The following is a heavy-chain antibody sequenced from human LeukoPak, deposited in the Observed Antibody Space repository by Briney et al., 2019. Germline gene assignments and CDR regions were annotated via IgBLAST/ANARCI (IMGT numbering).Heavy chain of an antibody. D-gene: IGHD6-19*01. CDR1: GGSISSGSYY. V-gene: IGHV4-61*02. CDR3: ARGGYSSGWYYDY. CDR2: IYTSGST. J-gene: IGHJ4*02. Sequence: PSQTLSLTCTVSGGSISSGSYYWSWIRQPAGKGLEWIGRIYTSGSTNYNPSLKSRVTISVDTSKNQFSLKLSSVTAADTAVYYCARGGYSSGWYYDYWGQGTLVTVSS.